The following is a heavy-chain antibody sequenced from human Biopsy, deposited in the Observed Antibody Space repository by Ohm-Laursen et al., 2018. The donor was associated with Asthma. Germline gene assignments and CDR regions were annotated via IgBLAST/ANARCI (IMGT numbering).Heavy chain of an antibody. CDR1: GYTFNSAG. J-gene: IGHJ6*02. CDR2: ISVYNGNT. V-gene: IGHV1-18*04. CDR3: ARAVDYSHYYGIDV. D-gene: IGHD3-10*01. Sequence: ATVKVSCKTSGYTFNSAGITWVRQAPGKGLEWMGGISVYNGNTKVAQKLQDRVTMITDTSTSTAYMELRSLRSDDTAVYFCARAVDYSHYYGIDVWGQGTPVTVS.